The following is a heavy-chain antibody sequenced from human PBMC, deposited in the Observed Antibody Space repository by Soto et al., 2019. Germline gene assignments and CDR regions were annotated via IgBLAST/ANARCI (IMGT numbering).Heavy chain of an antibody. V-gene: IGHV3-33*01. J-gene: IGHJ6*03. CDR3: ARDPELLYYMDF. Sequence: QVQLVESGGGLVQPGRSLRLSCAASGFTFSSYGMHWVRQAPGQGLVWVAVIWYDGSKKYYADSVQGRFPISRDNSKNTLYLQVNSLRAEDTAVYYWARDPELLYYMDFWGNGTTVTVSS. D-gene: IGHD1-7*01. CDR2: IWYDGSKK. CDR1: GFTFSSYG.